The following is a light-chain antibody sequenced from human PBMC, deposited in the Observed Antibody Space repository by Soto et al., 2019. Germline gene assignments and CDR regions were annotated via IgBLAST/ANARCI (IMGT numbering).Light chain of an antibody. CDR1: SSDVGSYNI. V-gene: IGLV2-23*02. J-gene: IGLJ1*01. Sequence: QSVLTQPASVSGSPGQSITLSCTGTSSDVGSYNIVSWYQQHPGKAPKLMIYEVSKRPSGVSNRFSGSKSGNTASLTISGLQAEDEADYYCCSYAGSSTYVFGTGTKLTVL. CDR2: EVS. CDR3: CSYAGSSTYV.